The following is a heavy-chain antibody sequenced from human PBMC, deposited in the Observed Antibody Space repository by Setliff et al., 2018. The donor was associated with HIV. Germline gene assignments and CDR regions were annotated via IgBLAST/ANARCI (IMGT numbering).Heavy chain of an antibody. CDR3: ARQERYCSGGSCYPQAFDI. CDR2: IYPGYSDT. Sequence: GESLKISCKGSGYSFSNYWIAWVRQMPGKGLEWMGIIYPGYSDTTYNPSFQGQVTISADKSISTTYLRWSSLKASDSAIYYCARQERYCSGGSCYPQAFDIWGQGTMVTVSS. J-gene: IGHJ3*02. CDR1: GYSFSNYW. D-gene: IGHD2-15*01. V-gene: IGHV5-51*01.